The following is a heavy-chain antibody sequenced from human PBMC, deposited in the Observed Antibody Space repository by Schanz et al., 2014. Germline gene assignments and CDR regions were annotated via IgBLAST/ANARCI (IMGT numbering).Heavy chain of an antibody. CDR1: GYTFRSYT. J-gene: IGHJ4*02. CDR2: IIPITGIT. Sequence: QVQLVQSGAEVKKPGASVKVSYKASGYTFRSYTINWVRHAPGQGLEWMGRIIPITGITNYAQKFQGRVTFTADKSTSTAFLEVNSLRSEDTAVYYCARTGYDPSLTHWGQGTLVTVSS. D-gene: IGHD5-12*01. V-gene: IGHV1-69*02. CDR3: ARTGYDPSLTH.